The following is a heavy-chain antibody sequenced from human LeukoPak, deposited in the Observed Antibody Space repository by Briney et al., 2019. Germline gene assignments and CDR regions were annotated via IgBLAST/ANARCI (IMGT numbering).Heavy chain of an antibody. J-gene: IGHJ4*02. D-gene: IGHD3-9*01. CDR3: VAYYDILTGYKY. CDR1: GFTVSTYY. Sequence: GGSLRLSCAVSGFTVSTYYMSWVRQVPGKGLEWVSVIYSGGSTYYADSVKGRFTISRDNSKNTLYLQMNSLRAEDTAVYYCVAYYDILTGYKYWGQGTLVTVSS. CDR2: IYSGGST. V-gene: IGHV3-66*01.